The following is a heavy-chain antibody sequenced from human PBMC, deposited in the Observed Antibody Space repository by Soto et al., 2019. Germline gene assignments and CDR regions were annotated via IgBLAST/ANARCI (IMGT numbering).Heavy chain of an antibody. V-gene: IGHV3-23*01. CDR2: ISGSGGST. CDR3: AKDGEDMFLPAAGTAGY. J-gene: IGHJ4*02. CDR1: GFTFSSYA. D-gene: IGHD6-13*01. Sequence: GGSLRLSCAASGFTFSSYAMSWVRQAPGKGLEWVSAISGSGGSTYYADSVKGRFTISRDNSKNTLYLQMNSLRAEDTAVYYCAKDGEDMFLPAAGTAGYWGPRTLVT.